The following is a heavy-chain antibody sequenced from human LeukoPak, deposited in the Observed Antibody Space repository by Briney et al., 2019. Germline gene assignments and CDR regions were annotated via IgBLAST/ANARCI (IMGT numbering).Heavy chain of an antibody. CDR2: ISYDGSNK. Sequence: GGSLRLSCAASGFTFSSYGMHWVRQAPGKGLEWVAVISYDGSNKYYADSVKGRFTISRDNSKNTLYLQMNSLRAEDTAVYYCAKDLINYYYGMDVWGQGTTVTASS. CDR3: AKDLINYYYGMDV. J-gene: IGHJ6*02. CDR1: GFTFSSYG. V-gene: IGHV3-30*18.